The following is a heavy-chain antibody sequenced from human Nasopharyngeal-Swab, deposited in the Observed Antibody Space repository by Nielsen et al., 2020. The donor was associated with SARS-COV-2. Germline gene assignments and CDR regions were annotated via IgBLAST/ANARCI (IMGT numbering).Heavy chain of an antibody. CDR1: GFTFSSYS. Sequence: GGSLRLSCAASGFTFSSYSMNWVHQAPGKGLEWVSSISSSSSYIYYADSVKGRFTISRDNAKNSLYLQMNSLRAEDTAVYYCARDSYYYDSSGMGPCAFDIWGQGTMVTVSS. D-gene: IGHD3-22*01. V-gene: IGHV3-21*01. CDR3: ARDSYYYDSSGMGPCAFDI. CDR2: ISSSSSYI. J-gene: IGHJ3*02.